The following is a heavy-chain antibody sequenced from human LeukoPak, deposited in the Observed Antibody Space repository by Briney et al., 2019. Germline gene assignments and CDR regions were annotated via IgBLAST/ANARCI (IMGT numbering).Heavy chain of an antibody. CDR1: GGSISSYY. D-gene: IGHD3-10*01. V-gene: IGHV4-59*12. CDR3: ARLIDTMVRGVIIRWFDP. CDR2: IYYSGST. Sequence: SGTLSLTCTVSGGSISSYYWSWIRQPPGKGLEWIGYIYYSGSTNYNPSLKSRVTISVDTSKNQFSLKLSSVTAADTAVYYCARLIDTMVRGVIIRWFDPWGQGTLVTVSS. J-gene: IGHJ5*02.